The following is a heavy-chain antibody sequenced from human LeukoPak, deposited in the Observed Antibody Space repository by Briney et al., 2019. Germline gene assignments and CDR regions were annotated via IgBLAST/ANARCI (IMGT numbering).Heavy chain of an antibody. Sequence: ASVKVSCKASGYTFTSYGISWVRQAPGQGLEWMGRIKPNSAATSYAQEFQGRVTMTRDTSISTAYMELSNLRSDDTAVYYCARGSGLTGDLKRPFDPWGQGALVTVSS. CDR1: GYTFTSYG. J-gene: IGHJ5*02. V-gene: IGHV1-2*02. CDR2: IKPNSAAT. D-gene: IGHD7-27*01. CDR3: ARGSGLTGDLKRPFDP.